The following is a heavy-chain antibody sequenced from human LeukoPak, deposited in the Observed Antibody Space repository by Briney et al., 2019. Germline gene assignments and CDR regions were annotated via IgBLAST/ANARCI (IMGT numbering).Heavy chain of an antibody. CDR2: IYYSGSS. CDR1: GGSISSSSYY. V-gene: IGHV4-39*07. CDR3: ARGGSNGLGQQQETDY. D-gene: IGHD2-8*01. J-gene: IGHJ4*02. Sequence: SETLSLTCTVSGGSISSSSYYWGWIRQPPGKGLEWIGSIYYSGSSYYNPSLKSRVTISVDTSKNQFSLKLSSVTAADTAVYYCARGGSNGLGQQQETDYWGQGTLVTVSS.